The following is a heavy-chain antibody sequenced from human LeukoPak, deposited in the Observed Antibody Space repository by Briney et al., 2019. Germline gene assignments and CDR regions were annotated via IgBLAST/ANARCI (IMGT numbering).Heavy chain of an antibody. V-gene: IGHV3-7*03. Sequence: GGSLRLSCAASGFTFSSYAMSWVRQAPGKGLEWVANIKEDGSDKFYVDSVKGRFTISRDNAKNSLFLQMNSLRAEDTAFYYCAKAELGVDTFFDYWGQEPWSPSPQ. CDR3: AKAELGVDTFFDY. J-gene: IGHJ4*01. CDR2: IKEDGSDK. D-gene: IGHD3-3*01. CDR1: GFTFSSYA.